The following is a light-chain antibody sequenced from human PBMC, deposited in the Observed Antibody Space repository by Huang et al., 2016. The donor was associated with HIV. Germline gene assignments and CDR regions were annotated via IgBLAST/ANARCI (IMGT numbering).Light chain of an antibody. J-gene: IGKJ3*01. Sequence: EIVLTQSPGTVSLSPGERATLSCRASQSVSSKYLAWYQQKPGQAPRLLIYGASYRATGIPDRFSGSVSGTDFTLTISRLEPEDFAVYYCQQYDSSPIFTFGPGTKVDIK. CDR3: QQYDSSPIFT. CDR1: QSVSSKY. CDR2: GAS. V-gene: IGKV3-20*01.